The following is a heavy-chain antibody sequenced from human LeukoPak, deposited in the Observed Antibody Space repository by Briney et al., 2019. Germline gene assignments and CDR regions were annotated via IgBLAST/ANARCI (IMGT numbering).Heavy chain of an antibody. J-gene: IGHJ6*03. CDR3: ATRFGLDYYYYYMDV. CDR1: GFTFSSYS. CDR2: ISSSSSTI. Sequence: GGSLRLSCAASGFTFSSYSMNWVRQAPGKGLEWVSYISSSSSTIYYADSVRGRFTISRDNSKNTLSLQMTSLRADDTAVYYCATRFGLDYYYYYMDVWGKGTTVTVSS. D-gene: IGHD3-10*01. V-gene: IGHV3-48*01.